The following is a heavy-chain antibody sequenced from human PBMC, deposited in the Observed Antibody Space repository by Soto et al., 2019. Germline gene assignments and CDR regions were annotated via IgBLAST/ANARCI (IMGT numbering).Heavy chain of an antibody. J-gene: IGHJ6*02. CDR3: ERWREMEARSPYYYGMDV. Sequence: PSETLYLRCAVSGGSISSSNWWCWVRQPPGKGLEWIGEIYHSGSTNYNPSLKSRVTISVDKSKNQFSLKLSSVTAADRAVYYCERWREMEARSPYYYGMDVWGQRTTVTV. V-gene: IGHV4-4*02. CDR1: GGSISSSNW. CDR2: IYHSGST. D-gene: IGHD6-6*01.